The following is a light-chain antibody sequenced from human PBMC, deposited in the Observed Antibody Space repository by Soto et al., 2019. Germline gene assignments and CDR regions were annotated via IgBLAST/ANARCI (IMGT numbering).Light chain of an antibody. V-gene: IGKV3-20*01. J-gene: IGKJ5*01. CDR2: GAS. CDR1: QTVSSSF. CDR3: QQYYGSPGIT. Sequence: EIVLTQSPGTLSLSPGERATLSCRASQTVSSSFLAWYQQTPGQAPRLLIYGASSRATGIPDRFSGSGSGTDFTLTISRLEPEDFAVYYCQQYYGSPGITFGQGTDWRL.